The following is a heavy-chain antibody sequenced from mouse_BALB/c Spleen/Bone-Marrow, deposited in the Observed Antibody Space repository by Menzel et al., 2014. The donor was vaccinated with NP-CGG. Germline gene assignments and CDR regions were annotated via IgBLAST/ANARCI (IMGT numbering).Heavy chain of an antibody. D-gene: IGHD2-4*01. CDR3: SGYDCYLAWFAY. CDR1: GFNIKDTY. Sequence: VQLQQPGAELVKPGASDKLSCTASGFNIKDTYMHWEKQRPEQGVEWIGRIDPANGNTKYDPKFQGKATITADTSSNTACLQLSSLTSDDTDVYYFSGYDCYLAWFAYWGLGTLVTVSA. V-gene: IGHV14-3*02. J-gene: IGHJ3*01. CDR2: IDPANGNT.